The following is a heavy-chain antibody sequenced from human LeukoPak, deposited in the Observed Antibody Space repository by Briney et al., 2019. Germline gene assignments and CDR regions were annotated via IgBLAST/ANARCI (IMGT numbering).Heavy chain of an antibody. CDR2: IRSRPNSYAT. Sequence: GGSLRLSCAASGFTFSGSAMHWVRQASGKGLEWVGRIRSRPNSYATAYAASVKGRFTISRDDSKNTAYLQMSSLKTEDTAVCYCTSPRIHCSGVSCYDYWGQGTLVTVSS. D-gene: IGHD2-15*01. CDR3: TSPRIHCSGVSCYDY. V-gene: IGHV3-73*01. J-gene: IGHJ4*02. CDR1: GFTFSGSA.